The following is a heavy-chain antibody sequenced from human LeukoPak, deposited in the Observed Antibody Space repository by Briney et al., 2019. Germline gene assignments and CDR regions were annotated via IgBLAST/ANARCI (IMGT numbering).Heavy chain of an antibody. CDR2: ITSSGNYM. CDR1: GFNFSTYI. D-gene: IGHD3-10*02. CDR3: AELGITMIGGV. V-gene: IGHV3-21*01. Sequence: GGSLRLSCGASGFNFSTYIMNWVRQAPGKGLQWVSTITSSGNYMYYADSVKGRFTISRDNAKNSLYLQMNSLRAEDTAVYYCAELGITMIGGVWGKGTTVTISS. J-gene: IGHJ6*04.